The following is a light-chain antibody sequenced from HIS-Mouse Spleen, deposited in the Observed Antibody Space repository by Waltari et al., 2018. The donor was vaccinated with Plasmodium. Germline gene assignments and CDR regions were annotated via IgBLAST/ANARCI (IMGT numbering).Light chain of an antibody. V-gene: IGLV2-23*03. J-gene: IGLJ3*02. CDR2: EGS. CDR3: CSYAGSSTVV. Sequence: QSALTQPASVSGSPGQSITISCTGTSSDVGSYNLVSGYQQHPGKPPKLMIYEGSKRPSGVSNRFAGSKAGITASLPISGLQAEDEAAYYCCSYAGSSTVVFGGGTKLPVL. CDR1: SSDVGSYNL.